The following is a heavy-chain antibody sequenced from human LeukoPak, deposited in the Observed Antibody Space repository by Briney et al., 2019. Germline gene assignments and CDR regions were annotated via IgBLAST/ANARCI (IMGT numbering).Heavy chain of an antibody. J-gene: IGHJ5*02. CDR2: IIPILGIA. V-gene: IGHV1-69*04. CDR1: GGTFSSYA. D-gene: IGHD2-15*01. CDR3: AREGYCSGGSCYTNWFDP. Sequence: GASVKVSCKASGGTFSSYAISWVRQAPGQGLEWMGRIIPILGIANYAQKFQGRVTITADKSTSTAYMELSSLRSEDTAVYYCAREGYCSGGSCYTNWFDPWGQGTLVTVSS.